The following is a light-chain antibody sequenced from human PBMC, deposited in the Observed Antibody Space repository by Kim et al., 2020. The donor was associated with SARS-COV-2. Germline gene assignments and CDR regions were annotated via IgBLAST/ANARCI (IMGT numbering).Light chain of an antibody. V-gene: IGKV3-20*01. CDR2: GAS. Sequence: EIVLTQSPGTLSLYPGEGATLSCRASQSVSSLYLAWYQQKPGQAPRLLIYGASTRATGIPDRFSGSGSATHFTLTISRLEPEDFAVYYCQQYGISPWTLGQGTKVDIK. CDR1: QSVSSLY. J-gene: IGKJ1*01. CDR3: QQYGISPWT.